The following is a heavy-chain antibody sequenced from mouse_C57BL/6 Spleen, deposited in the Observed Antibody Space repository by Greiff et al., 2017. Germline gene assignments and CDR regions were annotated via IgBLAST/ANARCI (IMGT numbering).Heavy chain of an antibody. CDR1: GFTFSSYA. Sequence: EVKLMASGGGLVKPGGSLKLSCAASGFTFSSYAMSWVRQTPEKRLEWVATISDGGSYTYYPDNVKGRFTISRDNAKNNLYLQMSHLKSEDTAMYYCARDRGSNGYYFDYWGQGTTLTVSS. V-gene: IGHV5-4*01. J-gene: IGHJ2*01. D-gene: IGHD1-1*01. CDR3: ARDRGSNGYYFDY. CDR2: ISDGGSYT.